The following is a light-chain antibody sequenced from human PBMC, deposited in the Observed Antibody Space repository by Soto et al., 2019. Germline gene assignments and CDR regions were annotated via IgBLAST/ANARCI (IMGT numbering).Light chain of an antibody. V-gene: IGKV3-20*01. CDR2: GAS. J-gene: IGKJ1*01. CDR3: QQYGSSPWT. Sequence: EIVLTQSPGTLSLSPGQRATLSCRASQSLSSSYLAWYQQKPGQAPRLLIYGASSRATGIPDRFSGSVSGTDFTLIISRLEPEDFAVYYCQQYGSSPWTFGQGTKVEIK. CDR1: QSLSSSY.